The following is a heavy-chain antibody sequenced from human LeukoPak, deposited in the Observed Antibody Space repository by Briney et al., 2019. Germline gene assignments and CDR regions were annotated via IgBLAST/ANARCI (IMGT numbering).Heavy chain of an antibody. D-gene: IGHD1-20*01. V-gene: IGHV4-59*01. CDR1: GASIRHYY. Sequence: SETLSLTCTVSGASIRHYYWSWIRQPPGKGLEWIGNLHHSGSPNYNPSLKSRVTISIDTAKNQFPLRLRSVTAADTAVYYCATLTGTTYPYYFDFWGQATLVTVSS. J-gene: IGHJ4*02. CDR3: ATLTGTTYPYYFDF. CDR2: LHHSGSP.